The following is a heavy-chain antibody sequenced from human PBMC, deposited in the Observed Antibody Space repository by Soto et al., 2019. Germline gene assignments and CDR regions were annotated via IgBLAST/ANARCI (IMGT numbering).Heavy chain of an antibody. CDR2: IDPSDSYT. D-gene: IGHD6-13*01. CDR1: GYSFTSYW. J-gene: IGHJ6*02. CDR3: ARFSIAAAGHYYYGMYV. Sequence: GESLKISCKGSGYSFTSYWISWVRQMPGKGLEWMGRIDPSDSYTNYSPSFQGHVTISADKSISTAYLQWSSLKASDTAMYYCARFSIAAAGHYYYGMYVWGQGTTVTVSS. V-gene: IGHV5-10-1*01.